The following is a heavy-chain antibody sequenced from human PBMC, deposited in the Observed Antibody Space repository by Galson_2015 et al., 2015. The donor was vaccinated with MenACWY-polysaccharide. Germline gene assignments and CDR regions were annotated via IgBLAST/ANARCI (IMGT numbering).Heavy chain of an antibody. CDR3: AREPGIAASAVY. Sequence: WIGYIYYSGGTNYNPSLKSRVTISVDTSKNQFSLKLSSVTAADTAVYYCAREPGIAASAVYWGQGTLVTVSS. V-gene: IGHV4-59*01. J-gene: IGHJ4*02. CDR2: IYYSGGT. D-gene: IGHD6-13*01.